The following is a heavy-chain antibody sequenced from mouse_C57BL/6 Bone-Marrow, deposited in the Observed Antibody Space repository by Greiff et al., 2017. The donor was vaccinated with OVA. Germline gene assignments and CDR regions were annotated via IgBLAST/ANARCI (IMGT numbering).Heavy chain of an antibody. D-gene: IGHD2-4*01. CDR1: GYSITSGYY. V-gene: IGHV3-6*01. CDR3: ARGGDYDGYYFDY. Sequence: VQLQQSGPGLVKPSPSLSLTCSVTGYSITSGYYWNWIRQFPGNKLEWMGYISYDGSNNYNPSLKNRISITRDTSKNQFFLKLNSVTTEDTATYYCARGGDYDGYYFDYWGQGTTLTVSS. J-gene: IGHJ2*01. CDR2: ISYDGSN.